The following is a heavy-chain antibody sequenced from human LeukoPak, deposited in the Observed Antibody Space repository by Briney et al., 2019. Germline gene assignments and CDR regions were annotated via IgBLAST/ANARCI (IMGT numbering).Heavy chain of an antibody. CDR2: IYHGGRT. CDR1: GGSISSEGFY. V-gene: IGHV4-31*03. J-gene: IGHJ4*02. Sequence: RPSQTLSLTCSVSGGSISSEGFYWSWIRQHPGKGLEWIAYIYHGGRTYYTPSLKSRLTISVDTSKNQFSMSLKSVTAADTAVYYCARVVTSSLYFFDYWGQGTLVSVSS. D-gene: IGHD2-21*02. CDR3: ARVVTSSLYFFDY.